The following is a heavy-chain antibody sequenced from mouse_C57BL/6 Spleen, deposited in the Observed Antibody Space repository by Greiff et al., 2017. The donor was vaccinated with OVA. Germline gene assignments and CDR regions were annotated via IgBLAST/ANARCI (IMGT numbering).Heavy chain of an antibody. CDR3: AREDYDDAMDY. D-gene: IGHD2-4*01. J-gene: IGHJ4*01. V-gene: IGHV1-66*01. CDR2: IYPGSGNT. Sequence: VQLQQSGPELVKPGASVKISCKASGYSFTSYYIHWVKQRPGQGLEWIGWIYPGSGNTKYNEKFKGKATLTADTSSSTAYMQLSSLKSEDSAVYYCAREDYDDAMDYWGQGTSVTVSS. CDR1: GYSFTSYY.